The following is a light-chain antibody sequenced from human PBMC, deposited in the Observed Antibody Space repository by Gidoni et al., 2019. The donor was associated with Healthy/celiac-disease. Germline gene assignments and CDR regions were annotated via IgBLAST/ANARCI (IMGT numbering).Light chain of an antibody. CDR1: QSVSSSY. CDR2: GSS. Sequence: EIVLTQSPGTLSLSPGERATLSCRASQSVSSSYLAWYQQKPGQAPRLLIYGSSSRATGLPDRFSGSVSGTDFILTISRLEPEDFAVYYCQQYGSSPRTFGQGTKVEIK. V-gene: IGKV3-20*01. J-gene: IGKJ1*01. CDR3: QQYGSSPRT.